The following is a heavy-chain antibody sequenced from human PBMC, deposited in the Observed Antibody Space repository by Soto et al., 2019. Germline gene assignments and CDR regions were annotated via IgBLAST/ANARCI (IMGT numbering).Heavy chain of an antibody. CDR1: GFTFRGHA. V-gene: IGHV3-33*01. Sequence: QVQVVESGGGVVQPGRSLRLSCTVSGFTFRGHAMHWVRQAPGKGLEWVAQIWYDGSNKYYADSVKGRFTISRDNSKNILYVQMDSLRVDDTAVYYCARDGQSLAPYALDVWGQGTSVTVSS. D-gene: IGHD6-19*01. CDR3: ARDGQSLAPYALDV. CDR2: IWYDGSNK. J-gene: IGHJ6*02.